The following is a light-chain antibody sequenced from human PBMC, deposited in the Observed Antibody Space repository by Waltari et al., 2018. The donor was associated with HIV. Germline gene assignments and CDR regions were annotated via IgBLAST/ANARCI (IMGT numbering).Light chain of an antibody. CDR3: SSYTSSSTLYV. V-gene: IGLV2-14*01. CDR1: SIAVGGHNY. J-gene: IGLJ1*01. CDR2: EVS. Sequence: QSALTQPASVSGSPGQSFSLPSTETSIAVGGHNYGSCYQQHPGKAPKLMISEVSNRPSGVTNRFSGSKSGNTASLTISGLQVEDEADYYCSSYTSSSTLYVFGTGTKVTVL.